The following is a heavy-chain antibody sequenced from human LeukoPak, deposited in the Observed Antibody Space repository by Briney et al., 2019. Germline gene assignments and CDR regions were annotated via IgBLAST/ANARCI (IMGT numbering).Heavy chain of an antibody. J-gene: IGHJ4*02. Sequence: GGSLRLSCAASGFTFSSYGMHWVRQAPGKGLEWVAVISYDGSNKYYADSVKGRFTTSRDNSKNTLYLQMNSLRAEDTAVYYCAKAGDLDYWGQGTLVTVSS. V-gene: IGHV3-30*18. D-gene: IGHD7-27*01. CDR1: GFTFSSYG. CDR3: AKAGDLDY. CDR2: ISYDGSNK.